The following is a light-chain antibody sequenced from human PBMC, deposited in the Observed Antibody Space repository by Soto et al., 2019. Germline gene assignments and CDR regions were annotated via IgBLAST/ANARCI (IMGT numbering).Light chain of an antibody. Sequence: PATLSVYTRERGTRSCRAGQSVRTNLAWYQHRPGQAPRLLIYGATNRATGFPARFSGSGSGTEFTLTISSLQPDDFATYYCQQYNSYPITFGQGRLLEVK. V-gene: IGKV3-15*01. J-gene: IGKJ5*01. CDR1: QSVRTN. CDR3: QQYNSYPIT. CDR2: GAT.